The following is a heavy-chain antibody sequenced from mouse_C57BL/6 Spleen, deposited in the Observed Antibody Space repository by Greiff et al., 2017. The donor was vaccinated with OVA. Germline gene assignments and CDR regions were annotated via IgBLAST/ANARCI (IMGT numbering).Heavy chain of an antibody. CDR2: ISSGSSTI. CDR1: GFTFSDYG. D-gene: IGHD1-1*01. J-gene: IGHJ4*01. CDR3: ARRSTYAMDY. V-gene: IGHV5-17*01. Sequence: EVKLVESGGGLVKPGGSLKLSCAASGFTFSDYGMHWVRQAPEKGLEWVAYISSGSSTIYYADTVKGRFTISRDNAKSTLFLQMTSLRSEDTAMYYCARRSTYAMDYWGQGTSVTVSS.